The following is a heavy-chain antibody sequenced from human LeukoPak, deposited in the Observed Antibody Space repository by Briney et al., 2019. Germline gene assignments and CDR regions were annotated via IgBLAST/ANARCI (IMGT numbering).Heavy chain of an antibody. CDR2: IYHSGST. D-gene: IGHD4-17*01. J-gene: IGHJ6*02. CDR1: GFTFSSYS. V-gene: IGHV4-30-2*01. Sequence: LRLSCAASGFTFSSYSMNWVRQAPGKGLEWIGYIYHSGSTYYNPSLKSRVTISVDRSKNQFSLKLSSVTAADTAVYYCARGGLDGDYGPLYYYYGMDVWGQGTTVTVSS. CDR3: ARGGLDGDYGPLYYYYGMDV.